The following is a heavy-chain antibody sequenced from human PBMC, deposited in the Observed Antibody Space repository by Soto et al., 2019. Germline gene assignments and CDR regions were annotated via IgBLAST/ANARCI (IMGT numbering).Heavy chain of an antibody. D-gene: IGHD2-15*01. CDR3: ARDRGVYCSGGSCSEAWFDP. Sequence: QVQLVQSGAEEKRPGASVKISCKASGYTFSSYPIHWVRQAPGHRLEWMGWINSGNGYTKYSQKFQARVSITRDTSASTAYMQLSSLRSEDTAVYYCARDRGVYCSGGSCSEAWFDPWGQGTLVTVSS. CDR2: INSGNGYT. V-gene: IGHV1-3*05. CDR1: GYTFSSYP. J-gene: IGHJ5*02.